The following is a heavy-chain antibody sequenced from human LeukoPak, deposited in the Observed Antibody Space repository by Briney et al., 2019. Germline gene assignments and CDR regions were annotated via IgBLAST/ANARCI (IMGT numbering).Heavy chain of an antibody. CDR1: GGSISSGGYY. J-gene: IGHJ4*02. V-gene: IGHV4-30-2*01. CDR3: ARGPNYDFWSGYYLPDY. Sequence: SQTLSLTCTVSGGSISSGGYYWSWIRQPPGKGLEWIGYIYHSGSTYYNPSLKSRVTISVDRSKNQFSLKLSSVTAADTAVYYCARGPNYDFWSGYYLPDYWGQGTLVTVSS. D-gene: IGHD3-3*01. CDR2: IYHSGST.